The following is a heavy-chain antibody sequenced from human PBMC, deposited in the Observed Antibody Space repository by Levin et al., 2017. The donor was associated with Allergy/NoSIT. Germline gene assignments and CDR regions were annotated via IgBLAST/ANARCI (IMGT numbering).Heavy chain of an antibody. CDR2: INTNTGNP. CDR1: GYTFTSYA. J-gene: IGHJ3*02. D-gene: IGHD2-2*01. CDR3: ARDFGDIVVVPAAGKSDAFDI. Sequence: ASVKVSCKASGYTFTSYAMNWVRQAPGQGLEWMGWINTNTGNPTYAQGFTGRFVFSLDTSVSTAYLQICSLKAEDTAVYYCARDFGDIVVVPAAGKSDAFDIWGQVTMVTVSS. V-gene: IGHV7-4-1*01.